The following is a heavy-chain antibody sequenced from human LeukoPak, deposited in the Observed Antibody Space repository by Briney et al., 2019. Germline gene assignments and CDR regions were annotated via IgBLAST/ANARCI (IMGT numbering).Heavy chain of an antibody. CDR1: GYIFSDYY. CDR3: ARGAEAETSPLDF. CDR2: INPKSGAA. Sequence: SVKVSCKASGYIFSDYYMHWVRQAPGQGLEWLGWINPKSGAADYAQQFRGRVTMTRDTSINTDYMEMKRVTSDDTAVYYCARGAEAETSPLDFWGQGALVIVS. J-gene: IGHJ4*02. V-gene: IGHV1-2*02. D-gene: IGHD6-13*01.